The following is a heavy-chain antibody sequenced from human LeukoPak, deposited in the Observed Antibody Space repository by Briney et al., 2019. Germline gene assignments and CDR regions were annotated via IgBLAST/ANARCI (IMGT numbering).Heavy chain of an antibody. V-gene: IGHV1-2*02. CDR2: INPDSGGT. CDR1: GFTFTGHH. D-gene: IGHD2-21*02. J-gene: IGHJ6*02. CDR3: ARVYCGGDCYSTGYYYYGMDV. Sequence: ASVKVSCKASGFTFTGHHMHWVRQAPGQGLEWVGWINPDSGGTNYAQKFQGRVTMTRDTSITTAYMELSSLRSEDTAVYYCARVYCGGDCYSTGYYYYGMDVWGRGTTVTVSS.